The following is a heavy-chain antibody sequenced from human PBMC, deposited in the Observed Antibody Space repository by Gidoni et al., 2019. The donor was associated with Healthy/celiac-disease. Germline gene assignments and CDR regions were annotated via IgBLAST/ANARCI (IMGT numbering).Heavy chain of an antibody. D-gene: IGHD6-19*01. CDR1: GGSISSGGYY. J-gene: IGHJ3*02. CDR2: IYYSGST. Sequence: QVQLQESGPGLVKPSQTLSLTCTVPGGSISSGGYYWSWTRQPPGKGLEWIGYIYYSGSTYYNPSLKSRVTISVDTSKNQFSLKLSSVTAADTAVYYCAGYSSGWFKGTFDIWGQGTMVTVSS. V-gene: IGHV4-31*03. CDR3: AGYSSGWFKGTFDI.